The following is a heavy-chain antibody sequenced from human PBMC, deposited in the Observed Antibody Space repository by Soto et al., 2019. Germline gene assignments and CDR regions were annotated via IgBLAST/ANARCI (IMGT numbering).Heavy chain of an antibody. J-gene: IGHJ5*02. Sequence: QVQLVQSRAEVKKPGSSVKVSCKASGGTFSSYAISWVRQAPGQGLEWMGGIIPIFGTANYAQKFQGRVTITADESTSTSYVELTSRRTADTAVYHRARESRGSGRYLINWSAPWGQGTLVTVSS. CDR3: ARESRGSGRYLINWSAP. CDR1: GGTFSSYA. V-gene: IGHV1-69*01. CDR2: IIPIFGTA. D-gene: IGHD3-10*01.